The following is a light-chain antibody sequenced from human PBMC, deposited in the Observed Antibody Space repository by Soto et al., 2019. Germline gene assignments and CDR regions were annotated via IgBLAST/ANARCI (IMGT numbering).Light chain of an antibody. CDR3: QQRSGWPIT. Sequence: EIVLTQSPATLSLSPVERATLSCRASQSVTSYLAWYQQRPGQAPRLLINDASRRATGIPDRFSGSGSGADFTLTISSLEPEDFAVYYCQQRSGWPITFGQGTRLEIK. CDR2: DAS. J-gene: IGKJ5*01. V-gene: IGKV3-11*01. CDR1: QSVTSY.